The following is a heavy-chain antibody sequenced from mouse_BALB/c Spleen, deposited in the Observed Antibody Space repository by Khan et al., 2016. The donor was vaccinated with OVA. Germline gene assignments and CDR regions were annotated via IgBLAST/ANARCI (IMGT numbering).Heavy chain of an antibody. CDR3: ARVAYYYDGEGFAY. D-gene: IGHD1-1*02. Sequence: DVLLVESGGDLVKPEGSLKLSCAASGFTFSTYGMSWVRQTPDKRLEWVATISSGGSYTYYQHSVQGRFTISRDNAKNTLYLQMSSLKSEDTAMFYCARVAYYYDGEGFAYWDQGTLVTVSA. V-gene: IGHV5-6*01. CDR2: ISSGGSYT. J-gene: IGHJ3*01. CDR1: GFTFSTYG.